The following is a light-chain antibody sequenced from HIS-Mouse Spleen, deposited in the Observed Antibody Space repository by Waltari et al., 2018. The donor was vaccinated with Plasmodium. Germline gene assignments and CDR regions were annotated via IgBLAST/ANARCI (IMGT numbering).Light chain of an antibody. V-gene: IGKV3-20*01. CDR2: GAS. CDR3: QQYGSSSWT. Sequence: PGERATLSCRASQSVSSSYLAWYQQKPGQAPRLLIYGASSRATGIPDRFSGSGSGTDFTLTISRLEPEDFAVYYCQQYGSSSWTFGQGTKVEIK. CDR1: QSVSSSY. J-gene: IGKJ1*01.